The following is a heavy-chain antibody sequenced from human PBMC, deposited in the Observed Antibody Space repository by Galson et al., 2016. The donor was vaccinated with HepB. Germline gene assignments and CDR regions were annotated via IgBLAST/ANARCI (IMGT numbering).Heavy chain of an antibody. D-gene: IGHD3-22*01. CDR3: ARLHYEGSIFHPFDC. CDR1: GFILTDHF. J-gene: IGHJ4*02. CDR2: SRNSGSAYST. Sequence: SLRLSCAASGFILTDHFVDWVRQAPGKGLEWVGRSRNSGSAYSTQYDAPVKGRFTMSRDDSMNSLYLQMNSLKTEDTAVYYCARLHYEGSIFHPFDCWGQGTLVSVSS. V-gene: IGHV3-72*01.